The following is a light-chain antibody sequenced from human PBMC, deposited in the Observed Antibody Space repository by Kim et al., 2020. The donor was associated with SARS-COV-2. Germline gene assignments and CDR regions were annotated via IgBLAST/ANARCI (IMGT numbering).Light chain of an antibody. Sequence: LSSGARATPSCRAGPGVNSSHLPWYQQKPGRSPRLLICTASIRAAGVADRFTGSVSGTDFTLTIRRLEPEDSAVYYCQQYDTSSYTFGPGTKLEI. CDR2: TAS. CDR3: QQYDTSSYT. V-gene: IGKV3-20*01. J-gene: IGKJ2*01. CDR1: PGVNSSH.